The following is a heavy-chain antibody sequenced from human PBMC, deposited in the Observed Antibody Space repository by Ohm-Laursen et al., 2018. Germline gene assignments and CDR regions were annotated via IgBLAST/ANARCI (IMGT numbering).Heavy chain of an antibody. CDR1: GGSFSGYY. CDR2: INYSGSA. V-gene: IGHV4-34*01. J-gene: IGHJ4*02. D-gene: IGHD4-17*01. Sequence: SETLSLTCAVYGGSFSGYYWSWIRQPPGKGLEWIGTINYSGSAYYNPSLQSRVTISADTSKNQFTLSQGFVTAADTAVYCCARLRHDFGDFLFFDSWGQGTLVTISS. CDR3: ARLRHDFGDFLFFDS.